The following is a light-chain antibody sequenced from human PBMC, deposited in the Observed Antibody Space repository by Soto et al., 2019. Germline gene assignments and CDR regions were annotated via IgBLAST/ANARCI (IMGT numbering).Light chain of an antibody. V-gene: IGKV3-11*01. J-gene: IGKJ5*01. CDR3: QQRSNWPPIT. CDR1: QSVSRH. CDR2: EAS. Sequence: EIVLTQSPATLSVSPWERATLSCRASQSVSRHLAWYQQKPGQAPRLLLYEASTRVTVIPARFSGSGSGTEFTLTISSLEPEAFAVYDCQQRSNWPPITFGQGTRLEIK.